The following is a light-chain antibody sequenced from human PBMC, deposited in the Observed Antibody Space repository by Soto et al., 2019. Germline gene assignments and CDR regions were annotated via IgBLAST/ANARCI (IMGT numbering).Light chain of an antibody. CDR2: SND. Sequence: QSVLPQAPSASGTPGQRVTISCSGSSSSIGSNTVSCYQQVPGTAPKLLIYSNDQRPSEVPDRFTGSKSGTSASLAIGGLQSEDGADYYCEGWDCSMNGWGFGGGTKLTVL. CDR1: SSSIGSNT. J-gene: IGLJ3*02. V-gene: IGLV1-44*01. CDR3: EGWDCSMNGWG.